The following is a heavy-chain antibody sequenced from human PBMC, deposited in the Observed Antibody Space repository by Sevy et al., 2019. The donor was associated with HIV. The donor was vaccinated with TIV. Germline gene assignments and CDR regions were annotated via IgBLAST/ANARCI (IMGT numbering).Heavy chain of an antibody. V-gene: IGHV3-30*04. J-gene: IGHJ4*02. CDR3: ARESSGRAFDY. CDR1: GFTFSSYA. CDR2: ISYDGSNK. Sequence: GGSLRLSCAASGFTFSSYAMHWVRQAPGKGLEWVAVISYDGSNKYYADSVKGRFTISRDNSKNTLYLQMNSLRAEDTAVYYCARESSGRAFDYWGQGTLVTVS. D-gene: IGHD6-19*01.